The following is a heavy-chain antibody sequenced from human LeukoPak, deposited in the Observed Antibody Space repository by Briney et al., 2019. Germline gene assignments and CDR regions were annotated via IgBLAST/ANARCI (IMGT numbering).Heavy chain of an antibody. V-gene: IGHV4-34*01. CDR2: VNHSGST. Sequence: PSETLSLTCAAYGGSFSGYYWSWIRQPPGKGLEWLGEVNHSGSTNYNPSLKSRVTISVDTSKNQFSLKLGSVTAADTAVYYCASGEVAVPADTDLTSGMDVWGQGTTVTVSS. CDR1: GGSFSGYY. D-gene: IGHD2-2*01. CDR3: ASGEVAVPADTDLTSGMDV. J-gene: IGHJ6*02.